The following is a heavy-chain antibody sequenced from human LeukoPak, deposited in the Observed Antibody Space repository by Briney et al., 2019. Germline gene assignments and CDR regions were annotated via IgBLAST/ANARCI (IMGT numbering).Heavy chain of an antibody. V-gene: IGHV4-39*07. D-gene: IGHD3-22*01. CDR3: AREMYDSGGYRVSYFDY. J-gene: IGHJ4*02. CDR2: IYDSGST. Sequence: SETLSLTCTVSGGSISRSTYYWGWIRQPPGKGLEWIGSIYDSGSTYYNPSLKSRVTISVDTSKNHFSLKLSSVTAADTAVYYCAREMYDSGGYRVSYFDYWGQGTLVTVSS. CDR1: GGSISRSTYY.